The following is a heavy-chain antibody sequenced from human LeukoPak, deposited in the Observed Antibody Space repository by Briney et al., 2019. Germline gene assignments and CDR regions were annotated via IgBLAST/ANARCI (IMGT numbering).Heavy chain of an antibody. Sequence: GGSLRFSCIAPGFTFNQHSMSWVRQAPVKGLKWVASIRPDGSAVFYVDSVKGRFTFSRDNAKNSLDLQMNSLRAEDTAVYYCARFGLPYSIDLWGQGTMVTVSS. CDR2: IRPDGSAV. J-gene: IGHJ6*02. V-gene: IGHV3-7*01. D-gene: IGHD3/OR15-3a*01. CDR1: GFTFNQHS. CDR3: ARFGLPYSIDL.